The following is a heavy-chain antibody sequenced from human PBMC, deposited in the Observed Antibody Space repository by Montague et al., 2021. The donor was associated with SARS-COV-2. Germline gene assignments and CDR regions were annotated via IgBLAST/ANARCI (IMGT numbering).Heavy chain of an antibody. CDR3: ARAYSGSYLSDFDY. CDR1: GFTFGSYA. D-gene: IGHD1-26*01. J-gene: IGHJ4*02. Sequence: SLRLSCAASGFTFGSYAMHWVRQAPGKGLEWVAVISYDGSNKYYADSVKGRFTISRDNSKNTLYLQMNSLRAEDTAVYYCARAYSGSYLSDFDYWGQGTLVTVSS. V-gene: IGHV3-30-3*01. CDR2: ISYDGSNK.